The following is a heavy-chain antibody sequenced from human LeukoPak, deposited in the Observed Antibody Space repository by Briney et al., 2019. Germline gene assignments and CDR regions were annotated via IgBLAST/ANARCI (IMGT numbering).Heavy chain of an antibody. CDR3: ARQGHYYETSGYYDAVDY. Sequence: PETLSLTCTVSGGSISSSSSYWGWIRQPPGKGLEWIGTISYSGSTYYNPSLKSRATISVDTSKKQFSLKLRSVTAADTAVYYCARQGHYYETSGYYDAVDYWGQGTLVTVSS. CDR2: ISYSGST. CDR1: GGSISSSSSY. V-gene: IGHV4-39*01. J-gene: IGHJ4*02. D-gene: IGHD3-22*01.